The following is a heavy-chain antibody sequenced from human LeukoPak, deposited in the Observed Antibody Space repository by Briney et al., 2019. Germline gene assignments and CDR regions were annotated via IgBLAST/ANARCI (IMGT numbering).Heavy chain of an antibody. V-gene: IGHV1-58*01. J-gene: IGHJ5*02. CDR2: IVVGSGNT. D-gene: IGHD2-15*01. CDR1: GFTFTSSA. Sequence: SVKVSCKASGFTFTSSAVQWVRQARGQRLEWIGWIVVGSGNTNYARKFQERVTITRDMSTSTAYMELSSLRSEDTAVYYCAAVGGGSWTDFDPWGQGTLVTVSS. CDR3: AAVGGGSWTDFDP.